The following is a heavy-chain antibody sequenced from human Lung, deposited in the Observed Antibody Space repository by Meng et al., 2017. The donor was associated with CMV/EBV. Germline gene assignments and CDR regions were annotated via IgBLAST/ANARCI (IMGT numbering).Heavy chain of an antibody. J-gene: IGHJ4*02. CDR2: ITSSSSYI. CDR1: GFTLSSYS. Sequence: ESLKISXAASGFTLSSYSMNWVRQAPGKGLEWVSSITSSSSYIYYADSVKGRFTVSRDNARNSLFLQMNGLRAEDTAVYYCTRDSGAYYDSSGFDYWGQGTLVTVSS. V-gene: IGHV3-21*01. CDR3: TRDSGAYYDSSGFDY. D-gene: IGHD3-22*01.